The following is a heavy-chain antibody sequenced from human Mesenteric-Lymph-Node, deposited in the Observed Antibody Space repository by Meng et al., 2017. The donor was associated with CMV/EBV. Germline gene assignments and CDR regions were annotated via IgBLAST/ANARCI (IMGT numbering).Heavy chain of an antibody. CDR1: GGSTSSTSYF. Sequence: GSLRLSCTVSGGSTSSTSYFWAWIRQPPGKGLEWIGSIYYSGNTYYNPSLKSRLTISVDTSKNQFSLKLSSVTAADTAVYYCARGLNYDFWSGYAGYYYGMDVWGQGTTVTVSS. CDR2: IYYSGNT. CDR3: ARGLNYDFWSGYAGYYYGMDV. V-gene: IGHV4-39*01. J-gene: IGHJ6*02. D-gene: IGHD3-3*01.